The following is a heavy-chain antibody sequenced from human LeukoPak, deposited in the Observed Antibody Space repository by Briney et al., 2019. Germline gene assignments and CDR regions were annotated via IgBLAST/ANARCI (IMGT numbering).Heavy chain of an antibody. Sequence: ASVKVSCKASGYTFTSYGISWVRQAPGQGLEWMGWISAYNGNTNYAQKLQGRVTMTTDTSTSIAYMELRSLRSDDTAVYYCARDNFRAVTAVYWGQGTLVTVSS. V-gene: IGHV1-18*01. CDR3: ARDNFRAVTAVY. CDR2: ISAYNGNT. CDR1: GYTFTSYG. J-gene: IGHJ4*02. D-gene: IGHD4-17*01.